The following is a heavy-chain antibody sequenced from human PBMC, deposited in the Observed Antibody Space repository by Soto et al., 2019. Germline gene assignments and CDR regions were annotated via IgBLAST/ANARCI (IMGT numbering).Heavy chain of an antibody. J-gene: IGHJ4*02. Sequence: PSETLSLTCTVSGGSISSGGYYWSWIRQHPGKGLEWIGYIYHSGSTYYNPSLKSRVTISVDTSKNQFSLKLSSVTAADTAVYYCARVQRWVSPKGNYFDYWGQGTLVTVSS. CDR2: IYHSGST. CDR3: ARVQRWVSPKGNYFDY. D-gene: IGHD5-18*01. CDR1: GGSISSGGYY. V-gene: IGHV4-31*03.